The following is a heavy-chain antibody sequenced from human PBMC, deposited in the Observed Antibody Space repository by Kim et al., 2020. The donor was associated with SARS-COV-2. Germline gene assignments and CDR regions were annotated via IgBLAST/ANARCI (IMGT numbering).Heavy chain of an antibody. Sequence: SAKGRFTNSRDKAKNSLYLQMNSLRDEDTAVYYCARDQTWYSSSSNDFWGQGTLVTVSS. D-gene: IGHD6-13*01. J-gene: IGHJ4*02. CDR3: ARDQTWYSSSSNDF. V-gene: IGHV3-11*04.